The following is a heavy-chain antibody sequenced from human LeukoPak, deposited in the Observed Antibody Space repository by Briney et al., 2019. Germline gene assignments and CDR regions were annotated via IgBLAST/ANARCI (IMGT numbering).Heavy chain of an antibody. J-gene: IGHJ4*02. V-gene: IGHV7-4-1*02. CDR2: INTNTGNP. CDR3: ARDSLRYFDWLSDFDY. D-gene: IGHD3-9*01. CDR1: GYTFTSYA. Sequence: GASVKVSCKASGYTFTSYAMNWVRQAPGQELEWMGWINTNTGNPTYAQGFTGRFVFSLDTSVSTAYLQISSLKAEDAAVYYCARDSLRYFDWLSDFDYWGQGTLVTVSS.